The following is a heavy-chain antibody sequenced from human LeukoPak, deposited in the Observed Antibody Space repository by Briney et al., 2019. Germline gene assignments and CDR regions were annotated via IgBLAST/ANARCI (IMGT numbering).Heavy chain of an antibody. J-gene: IGHJ4*02. CDR2: ISSTSSYI. Sequence: PGGSLRLSCAASGFTFNSYEMNWVRQAPGKGLEWVSSISSTSSYIYYADSVKGRFTISRDNAKNSLYLQMNSLRAEDTAVYYCASSYDILTGYFIPHDYWGQGTLVTVSS. D-gene: IGHD3-9*01. CDR3: ASSYDILTGYFIPHDY. V-gene: IGHV3-21*01. CDR1: GFTFNSYE.